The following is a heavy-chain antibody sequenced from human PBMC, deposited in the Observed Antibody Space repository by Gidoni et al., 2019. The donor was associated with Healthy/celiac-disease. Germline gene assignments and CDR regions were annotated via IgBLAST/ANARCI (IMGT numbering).Heavy chain of an antibody. J-gene: IGHJ6*02. V-gene: IGHV3-48*03. Sequence: EVQLVESGGGLVQPGGSLRLSCAASGFTFSSYEMNWVRQAPGKGLEWVSYISSSGSTIYYADSVKGRFTISRDNAKNSLYLQMNSLRAEDTAVYYCARDLPQQLVQPDYYYYYGMDVWGQGTTVTVSS. CDR2: ISSSGSTI. D-gene: IGHD6-13*01. CDR3: ARDLPQQLVQPDYYYYYGMDV. CDR1: GFTFSSYE.